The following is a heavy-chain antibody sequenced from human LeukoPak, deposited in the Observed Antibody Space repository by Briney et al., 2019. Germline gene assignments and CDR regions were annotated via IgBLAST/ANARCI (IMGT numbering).Heavy chain of an antibody. CDR3: ARDRVVGGPNWFDP. D-gene: IGHD2-15*01. V-gene: IGHV3-21*01. CDR2: ISSSSSYI. CDR1: GFTFKLYW. J-gene: IGHJ5*02. Sequence: KAGGSLRLSCAASGFTFKLYWMHWVRQAPGKGLEWVSSISSSSSYIYYADSVKGRFTISRDNAKNSLYLQMNSLRAEDTAVYYCARDRVVGGPNWFDPWGQGTLVTVSS.